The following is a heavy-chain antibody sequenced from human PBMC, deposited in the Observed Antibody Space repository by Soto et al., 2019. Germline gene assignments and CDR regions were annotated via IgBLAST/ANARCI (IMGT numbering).Heavy chain of an antibody. CDR3: ARVWGYYDSSGSGFDY. V-gene: IGHV3-48*02. CDR1: GFTFSSYS. J-gene: IGHJ4*02. D-gene: IGHD3-22*01. CDR2: ISSSSSTI. Sequence: PGGSLRLSCAASGFTFSSYSMNWVRQAPGKGLEWVSYISSSSSTIYYADSVKGRFTISRDNAKNSLYLQMNSLRDEDTAVYYCARVWGYYDSSGSGFDYWGQGNMVAVSS.